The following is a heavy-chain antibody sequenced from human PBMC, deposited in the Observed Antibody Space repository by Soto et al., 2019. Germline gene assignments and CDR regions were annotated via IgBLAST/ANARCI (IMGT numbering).Heavy chain of an antibody. CDR1: GGTFSSYA. D-gene: IGHD3-22*01. V-gene: IGHV1-69*13. CDR3: ASPSEYHDSSSYGFELED. Sequence: SLKVSCTASGGTFSSYAISWVRQAPGQGLEWMGGIIPIFGTANYAQKFQGRVTITADESTSTAYMELSSLRSEDTAVYYCASPSEYHDSSSYGFELEDWGQGTPVSVSA. CDR2: IIPIFGTA. J-gene: IGHJ4*02.